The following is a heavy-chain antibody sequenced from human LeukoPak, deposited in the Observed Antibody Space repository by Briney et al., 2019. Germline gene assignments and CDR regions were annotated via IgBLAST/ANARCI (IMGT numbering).Heavy chain of an antibody. D-gene: IGHD2-15*01. CDR3: ARANLGRPVGHCSGGSCYSDSSWFDP. CDR2: IIPIFGIA. CDR1: GGTFSSYA. J-gene: IGHJ5*02. Sequence: ASVKVSCKASGGTFSSYAISWVRQAPGQGLEWMGRIIPIFGIANYAQKFQGRVTITADNSTSTAYMELSSLRSEDTAVYYCARANLGRPVGHCSGGSCYSDSSWFDPWGQGTLVTVSS. V-gene: IGHV1-69*04.